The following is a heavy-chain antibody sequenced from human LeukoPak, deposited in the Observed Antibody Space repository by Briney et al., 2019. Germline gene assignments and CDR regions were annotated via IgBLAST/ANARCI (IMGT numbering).Heavy chain of an antibody. D-gene: IGHD4-23*01. J-gene: IGHJ4*02. V-gene: IGHV4-34*01. CDR1: GGSFSGYY. CDR3: ARGGGGNYPNFDY. Sequence: SETLSLTCAVYGGSFSGYYWSWIRQPPGKGLEWIGEINHSGSTNYNPSLKSRVTISVDTSKNQFSLKLSSVTAADTAVYYCARGGGGNYPNFDYWGQGTLVTVSS. CDR2: INHSGST.